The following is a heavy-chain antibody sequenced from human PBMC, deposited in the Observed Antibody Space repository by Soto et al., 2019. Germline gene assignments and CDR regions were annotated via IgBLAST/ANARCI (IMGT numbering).Heavy chain of an antibody. CDR2: IIPIFGTA. V-gene: IGHV1-69*13. CDR1: GGTFSSYA. D-gene: IGHD2-15*01. Sequence: SVKVSCKASGGTFSSYAISWVRQAPGQGLEWMGGIIPIFGTANYAQKFQGRVTITADESTSTAYIELSSLRSEDMAVYECASNLVVVAASNDYWGQGTLVTVSS. CDR3: ASNLVVVAASNDY. J-gene: IGHJ4*02.